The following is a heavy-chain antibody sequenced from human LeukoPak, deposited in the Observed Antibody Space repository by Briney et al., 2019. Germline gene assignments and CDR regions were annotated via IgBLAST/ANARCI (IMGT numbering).Heavy chain of an antibody. CDR1: GFTFSSYA. CDR3: AKARYNWNYEVLDY. Sequence: GGSLRLSCAASGFTFSSYAMSWVRQAPGKGLEWVSAISGSGGGTYYADSVKGRFTISRDNSKNTLYLQMNSLRAEDTAVYYCAKARYNWNYEVLDYWGQGTLVTVSS. J-gene: IGHJ4*02. CDR2: ISGSGGGT. V-gene: IGHV3-23*01. D-gene: IGHD1-7*01.